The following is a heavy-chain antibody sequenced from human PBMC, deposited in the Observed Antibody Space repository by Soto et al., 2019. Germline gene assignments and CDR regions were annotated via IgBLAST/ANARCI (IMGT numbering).Heavy chain of an antibody. D-gene: IGHD6-19*01. Sequence: GGSLRLSCAASGFTFSTYSMNWVRQAPGKGLEWVSYISSSSTYIYCADSVKGRFTISRDNAKNSLYLQMNSLRAEDTAVYYCLIAVAGSFAPDYWGQGTLVTVSS. V-gene: IGHV3-21*01. J-gene: IGHJ4*02. CDR3: LIAVAGSFAPDY. CDR1: GFTFSTYS. CDR2: ISSSSTYI.